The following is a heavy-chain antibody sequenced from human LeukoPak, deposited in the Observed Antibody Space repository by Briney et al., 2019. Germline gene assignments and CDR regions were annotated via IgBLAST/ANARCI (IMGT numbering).Heavy chain of an antibody. V-gene: IGHV3-74*01. J-gene: IGHJ5*02. CDR3: VREPGGNWFDP. CDR1: GFTFSNYW. CDR2: INNDGDST. Sequence: GGSLRLTCAASGFTFSNYWMDWVRQAPGKGLVWVSRINNDGDSTSYADSVRGRFTITRDNAKNTPHLQMNSLRDEDTAVYYCVREPGGNWFDPWGQGTLVTVSS. D-gene: IGHD2-2*01.